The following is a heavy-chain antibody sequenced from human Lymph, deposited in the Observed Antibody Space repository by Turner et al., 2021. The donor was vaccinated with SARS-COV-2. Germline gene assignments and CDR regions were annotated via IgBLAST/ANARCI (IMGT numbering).Heavy chain of an antibody. CDR3: AREMGSGSDY. CDR2: ISYDGSNN. CDR1: GFTFSSYA. Sequence: QGQLVESGGGVVQPGRSRRLSCTASGFTFSSYAMHWVRQAPGKWLEWVSLISYDGSNNYDADFVKGRFTISRDNSKTTLYLQMNSLRTDTTAFYYCAREMGSGSDYWGQGTLVTVSS. D-gene: IGHD3-10*01. J-gene: IGHJ4*02. V-gene: IGHV3-30*04.